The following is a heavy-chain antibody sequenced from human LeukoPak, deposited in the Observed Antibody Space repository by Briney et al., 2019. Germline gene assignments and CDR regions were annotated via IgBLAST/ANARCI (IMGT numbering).Heavy chain of an antibody. J-gene: IGHJ6*02. Sequence: GGSLRLSCAASGFTFSNYAMSWVRQAPGKGLEWVSSISANGGATYYADSVKGRFTVSRDNSKNTLYLQMNSLRSDDTAVYYCARDVMVVPAAIRYYYYGMDVWGQGTTVTVSS. D-gene: IGHD2-2*01. CDR3: ARDVMVVPAAIRYYYYGMDV. CDR2: ISANGGAT. CDR1: GFTFSNYA. V-gene: IGHV3-23*01.